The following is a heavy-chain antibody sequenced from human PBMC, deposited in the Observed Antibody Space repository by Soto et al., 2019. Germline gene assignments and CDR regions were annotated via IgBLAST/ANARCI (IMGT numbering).Heavy chain of an antibody. D-gene: IGHD3-10*01. J-gene: IGHJ6*02. V-gene: IGHV3-23*01. Sequence: GGSLRLSCAASGFTFSSYAMSWVRQAPGKGLEWVSAISGSGGSTYYADSVKSRFTISRDNSKNTLYLQMNSLRAEDRAVYYCAKNGGSGWGVWGQGTTVTVSS. CDR2: ISGSGGST. CDR3: AKNGGSGWGV. CDR1: GFTFSSYA.